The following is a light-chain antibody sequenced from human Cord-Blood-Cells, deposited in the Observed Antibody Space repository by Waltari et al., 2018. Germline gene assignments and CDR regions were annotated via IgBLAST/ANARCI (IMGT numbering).Light chain of an antibody. Sequence: EIVLTQSPGTLPLSPGERATLACRASQSVSSSYLAWYQQKPGQALRLLIYGASSRATGIPDRFSGSGSGTDFTLTISRLEPEDFAVYYCQQYGSSPWTFGQGTKVEIK. CDR2: GAS. CDR3: QQYGSSPWT. V-gene: IGKV3-20*01. J-gene: IGKJ1*01. CDR1: QSVSSSY.